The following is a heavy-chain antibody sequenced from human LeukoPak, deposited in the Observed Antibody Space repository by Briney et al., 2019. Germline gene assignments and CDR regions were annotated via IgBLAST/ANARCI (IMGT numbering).Heavy chain of an antibody. Sequence: GGSLRLSCAASGFTFSSYGMHWVRQAPGKGLEWVAVISYDGSNKYYADSVKGRFTISRDNSKNTLYLQMNGLRAEDTAVYYCARGVDTAMITGGYNWFDPWGQGTLVTVSS. D-gene: IGHD5-18*01. CDR3: ARGVDTAMITGGYNWFDP. CDR2: ISYDGSNK. V-gene: IGHV3-30*03. J-gene: IGHJ5*02. CDR1: GFTFSSYG.